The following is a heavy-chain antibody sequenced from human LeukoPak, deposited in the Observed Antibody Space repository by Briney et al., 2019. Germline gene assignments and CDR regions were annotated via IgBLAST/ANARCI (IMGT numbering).Heavy chain of an antibody. Sequence: SETLSLTCAVYGGSFSGYYWSWIRHPPGKGLEWIAEINHSGSTNYNPSLKSPVTISVDTSKNQFSLRLSSVPAADTAVYYCARVLEGSSGQHWYFDLWGRGTLVTVSS. V-gene: IGHV4-34*01. CDR1: GGSFSGYY. D-gene: IGHD6-19*01. CDR2: INHSGST. J-gene: IGHJ2*01. CDR3: ARVLEGSSGQHWYFDL.